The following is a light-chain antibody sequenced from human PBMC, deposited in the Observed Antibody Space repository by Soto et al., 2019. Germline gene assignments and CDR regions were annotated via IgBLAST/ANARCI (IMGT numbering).Light chain of an antibody. CDR2: GAS. V-gene: IGKV3-20*01. CDR1: QSVSSSY. CDR3: QQYGTSPPGT. J-gene: IGKJ1*01. Sequence: IVLSQTPGTLSLSPGERDTLSCRASQSVSSSYLAWYQQKPGQAPRLLIYGASSRATGIPDRFSGSGSGTDFTLTISRLEPEDFAVYYCQQYGTSPPGTFGQGTNVEIK.